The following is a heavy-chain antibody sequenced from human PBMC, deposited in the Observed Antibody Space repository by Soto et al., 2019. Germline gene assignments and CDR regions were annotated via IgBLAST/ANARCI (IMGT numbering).Heavy chain of an antibody. CDR2: IKQDGSEK. V-gene: IGHV3-7*01. CDR1: GFAFSSYW. D-gene: IGHD3-3*01. J-gene: IGHJ6*02. Sequence: GGSLRLSCAASGFAFSSYWMSWVRQAPGKGLEWVANIKQDGSEKYYVDSVKGRSTISRDNAKNTLYLQMNSLRAEDTAVYYCARDRVLRFLEWLPYYGMDVWGQGTTVTVSS. CDR3: ARDRVLRFLEWLPYYGMDV.